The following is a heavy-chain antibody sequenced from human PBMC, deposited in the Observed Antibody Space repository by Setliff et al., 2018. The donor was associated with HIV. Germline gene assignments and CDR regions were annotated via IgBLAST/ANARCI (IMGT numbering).Heavy chain of an antibody. CDR2: IYHTGAT. J-gene: IGHJ4*02. V-gene: IGHV4-30-4*01. CDR3: ARMSISASVYFDY. CDR1: GGSISSDDHY. D-gene: IGHD6-25*01. Sequence: SETLSLTCTVSGGSISSDDHYWSWIRQPPGKGLEWIGYIYHTGATYYKSSLESRRTISVDTSKNQFSLKLNSVTAADTAVYFCARMSISASVYFDYWGQGSQVTVS.